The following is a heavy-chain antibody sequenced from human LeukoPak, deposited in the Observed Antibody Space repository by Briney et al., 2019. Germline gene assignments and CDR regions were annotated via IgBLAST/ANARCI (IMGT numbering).Heavy chain of an antibody. Sequence: GESLQISSKGSGYSFSNYWIGWVRQMPGKGVEWMGIIYPGDSDTRYSPSFQGQVTISADKSISTAYVQWSSLKASDTAMYFCARLGKQYGGFENFRIDYWGQGTPVIASS. J-gene: IGHJ4*02. CDR3: ARLGKQYGGFENFRIDY. D-gene: IGHD3-10*01. V-gene: IGHV5-51*01. CDR1: GYSFSNYW. CDR2: IYPGDSDT.